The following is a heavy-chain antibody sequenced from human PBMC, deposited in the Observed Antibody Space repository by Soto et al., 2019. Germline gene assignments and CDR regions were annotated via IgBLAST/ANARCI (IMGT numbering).Heavy chain of an antibody. CDR3: ARDPSLYYDSSGYAFDI. CDR1: GGSISSGNYY. Sequence: QVQLQESGPGLVTPSQTLSLTCTVSGGSISSGNYYWTWIRQHPGKGLEWIGYIYYSGSTNYNPSLKSRVTISVDMSKNQFSLKLSSVTAADTAVYYCARDPSLYYDSSGYAFDIWGQGTMVTVSS. J-gene: IGHJ3*02. CDR2: IYYSGST. V-gene: IGHV4-30-4*01. D-gene: IGHD3-22*01.